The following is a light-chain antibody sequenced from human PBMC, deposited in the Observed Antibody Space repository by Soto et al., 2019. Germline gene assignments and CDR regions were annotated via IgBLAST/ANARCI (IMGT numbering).Light chain of an antibody. V-gene: IGLV2-14*01. CDR3: SSYTRRRILV. CDR2: EVT. CDR1: TSDFSEFDY. Sequence: QSVLTQPASVSGSPGQSITISCAGTTSDFSEFDYVSWYQQHPGTAPKLIIYEVTNRPSGVSNRFSGSKSGNAASLTISGLQAEDEADYFCSSYTRRRILVFGGGTQLTVL. J-gene: IGLJ2*01.